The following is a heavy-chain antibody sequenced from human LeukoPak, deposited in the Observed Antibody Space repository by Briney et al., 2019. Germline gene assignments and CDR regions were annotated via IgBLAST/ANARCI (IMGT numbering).Heavy chain of an antibody. CDR2: ISNDGSYK. D-gene: IGHD4-23*01. CDR3: AKDPVGRRWFLDQ. Sequence: GGSLRLSCVGSGFTFSSFGLYWVRQAPGKGLEWVAVISNDGSYKFYADSVKGRITISRDNSKNTLYLEMNSLRGEDTAVYYCAKDPVGRRWFLDQWGQGTLVTVSS. J-gene: IGHJ4*02. CDR1: GFTFSSFG. V-gene: IGHV3-30*18.